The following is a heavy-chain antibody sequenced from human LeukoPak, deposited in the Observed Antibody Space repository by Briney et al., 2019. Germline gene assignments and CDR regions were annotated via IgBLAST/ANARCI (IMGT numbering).Heavy chain of an antibody. CDR1: GYSFTSYW. CDR3: ARRSVSNNYFDY. Sequence: GESLKISCKGSGYSFTSYWIGWVRQMPGKGLEWMGIIYPGDSDTKYSPSFQGQVTISVDKSISTAYLQWHSLKASDTAMFYCARRSVSNNYFDYWGQGTLVTVSS. J-gene: IGHJ4*02. CDR2: IYPGDSDT. D-gene: IGHD5/OR15-5a*01. V-gene: IGHV5-51*01.